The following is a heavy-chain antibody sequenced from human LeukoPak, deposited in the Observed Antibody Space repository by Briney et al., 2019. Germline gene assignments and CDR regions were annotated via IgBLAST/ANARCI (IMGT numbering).Heavy chain of an antibody. CDR3: ARSLFWDILTPGAFDI. J-gene: IGHJ3*02. D-gene: IGHD3-9*01. Sequence: GGSLRLSCAASGFTFSNYEMNWVRQAPGKGLEWVSYISNSGSTIYYADSVKGRFTISRDNARKSLYLQMKSLRAEDTAVYYCARSLFWDILTPGAFDIWGQGTMVTVSS. CDR2: ISNSGSTI. CDR1: GFTFSNYE. V-gene: IGHV3-48*03.